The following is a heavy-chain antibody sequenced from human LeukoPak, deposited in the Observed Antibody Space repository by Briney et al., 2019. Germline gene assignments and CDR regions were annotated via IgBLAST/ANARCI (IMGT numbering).Heavy chain of an antibody. CDR3: ARRGVAPAARRQFDY. D-gene: IGHD2-2*01. CDR2: INHSGST. Sequence: SETLSLTCQVYGGSFSGYYWSWIRQPPGKGLESIGEINHSGSTNYNPSLKSRVTISVDTSKNQFSLKLSSLTAAETAVYYCARRGVAPAARRQFDYWGQGTLVTVSS. J-gene: IGHJ4*02. V-gene: IGHV4-34*01. CDR1: GGSFSGYY.